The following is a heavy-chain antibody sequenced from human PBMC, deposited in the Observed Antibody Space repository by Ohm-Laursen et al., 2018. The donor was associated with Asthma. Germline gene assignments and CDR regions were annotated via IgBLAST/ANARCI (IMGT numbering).Heavy chain of an antibody. V-gene: IGHV4-34*01. CDR2: INHSGST. D-gene: IGHD3-16*01. Sequence: SDTLSLTCAVYGGSFSGYYWSWIRQPPGKGLEWIGEINHSGSTNYNPSLKSRVTISVDTSKNQFSLKLSSVTAADTAVYYCARTGYFGVIYYYGMDVWGQGTTVTASS. CDR3: ARTGYFGVIYYYGMDV. CDR1: GGSFSGYY. J-gene: IGHJ6*02.